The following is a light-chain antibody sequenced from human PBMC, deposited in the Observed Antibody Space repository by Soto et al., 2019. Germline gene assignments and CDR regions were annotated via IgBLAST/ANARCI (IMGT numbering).Light chain of an antibody. Sequence: NFMLTQPHSVSESPGKTVTISCTRSSGSIASNYVQWYQQRPGSAPTTVIYEHNHRPSGVPDRFSGSIDSSSNSASLTISGLKTEDEADYYCHSYDSSSVVFGGGTKLTVL. CDR1: SGSIASNY. CDR3: HSYDSSSVV. J-gene: IGLJ2*01. CDR2: EHN. V-gene: IGLV6-57*04.